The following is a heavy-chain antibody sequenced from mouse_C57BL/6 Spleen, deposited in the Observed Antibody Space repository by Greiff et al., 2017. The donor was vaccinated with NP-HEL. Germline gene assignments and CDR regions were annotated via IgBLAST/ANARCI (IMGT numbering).Heavy chain of an antibody. D-gene: IGHD2-1*01. Sequence: QVQLQQPGAELVKPGASVKLSCKASGYTFTSYWMHWVKQRPGRGLEWIGRIDPSSGGTKYNEQFKGKATLTADKPSSTAYMQLSSLTSEDSAVYYCARGRGNPDYWGQGTTLTVSS. CDR3: ARGRGNPDY. CDR2: IDPSSGGT. J-gene: IGHJ2*01. V-gene: IGHV1-72*01. CDR1: GYTFTSYW.